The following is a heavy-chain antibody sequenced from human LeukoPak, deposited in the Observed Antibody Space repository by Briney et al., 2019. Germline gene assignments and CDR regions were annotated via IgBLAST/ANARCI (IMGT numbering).Heavy chain of an antibody. CDR1: GFTFSSYG. Sequence: GRSLRLSCAASGFTFSSYGMHWVRQAPGKGLEWVAVISYDGSNKYYADSVKGRFTISRDNSKNTLYLQMNSLRAEDTAVYYCAKDFPVPAALGGFDYWGQGTLVTVPS. CDR2: ISYDGSNK. D-gene: IGHD2-2*01. V-gene: IGHV3-30*18. J-gene: IGHJ4*02. CDR3: AKDFPVPAALGGFDY.